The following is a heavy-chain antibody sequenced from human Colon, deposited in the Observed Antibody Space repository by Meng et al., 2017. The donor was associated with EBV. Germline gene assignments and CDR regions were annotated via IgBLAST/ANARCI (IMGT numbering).Heavy chain of an antibody. D-gene: IGHD2-21*02. V-gene: IGHV4-30-2*01. CDR1: GDSISSGDYS. Sequence: PLPQESDSGLVQPSQSLSLTCAVSGDSISSGDYSWSWIRQPPGQGLEWIGYIYHGGTTYNTSLKSRVTISVDNSKNQFSLRLTSVTAADTAVYYCARGPYCGGDCYWFDPWGQGTLVTVSS. J-gene: IGHJ5*02. CDR3: ARGPYCGGDCYWFDP. CDR2: IYHGGTT.